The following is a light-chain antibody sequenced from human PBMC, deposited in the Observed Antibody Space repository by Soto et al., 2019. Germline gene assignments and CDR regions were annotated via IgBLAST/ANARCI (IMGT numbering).Light chain of an antibody. Sequence: DIQMTQSPSTLSGSVGDRFTMTCRASQTISSWLAWYQQKPGKAPKLLIYKASSLESGVPSRFSGSGSGTEFTLTISSLQPEDFATYYCLQHNTYPRTFGQGTKVDIK. CDR3: LQHNTYPRT. CDR1: QTISSW. J-gene: IGKJ1*01. CDR2: KAS. V-gene: IGKV1-5*03.